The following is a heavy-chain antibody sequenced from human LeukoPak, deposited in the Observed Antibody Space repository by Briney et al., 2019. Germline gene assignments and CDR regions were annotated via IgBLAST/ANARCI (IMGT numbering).Heavy chain of an antibody. CDR2: IYWDDDK. CDR3: AHRRDDNSGYWNWGTCHI. J-gene: IGHJ3*02. Sequence: SGPTLVNPTQTLTLTCTFSGFSLSTSGVGVGWIRQPPEKALEWLALIYWDDDKRYSPSLKSRLTITKDTSKNQVVLTMTNMDPVETATYDFAHRRDDNSGYWNWGTCHIWGQGTMVTVSS. V-gene: IGHV2-5*02. CDR1: GFSLSTSGVG. D-gene: IGHD3-22*01.